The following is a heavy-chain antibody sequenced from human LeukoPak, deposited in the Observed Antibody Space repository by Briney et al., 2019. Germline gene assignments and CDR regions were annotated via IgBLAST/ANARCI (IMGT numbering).Heavy chain of an antibody. J-gene: IGHJ4*02. CDR3: AGQYYYDVTLPF. V-gene: IGHV3-21*01. Sequence: GSLRLSCAASGFTFSSYSMNWVRQAPGKGLEWVSSISSSSSYIYYADSVKGRFTISRDNAKNSLYLQMNSLRAEDTAVYYCAGQYYYDVTLPFWGQGTLVTVSS. CDR2: ISSSSSYI. D-gene: IGHD3-22*01. CDR1: GFTFSSYS.